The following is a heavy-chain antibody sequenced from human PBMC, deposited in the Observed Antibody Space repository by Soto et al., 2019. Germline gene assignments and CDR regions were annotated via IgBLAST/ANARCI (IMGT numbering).Heavy chain of an antibody. V-gene: IGHV3-23*01. Sequence: GESLKISCAASGFTFSSYAMSWVRQAPGKGLEWVSAISGSGGSTYYADSVKGRFTISRDNSKNTLYLQMNSLRAEDTAVYYCAKDLDYYGSGSSPRGGYWGQGTLVTVSS. J-gene: IGHJ4*02. CDR1: GFTFSSYA. CDR2: ISGSGGST. CDR3: AKDLDYYGSGSSPRGGY. D-gene: IGHD3-10*01.